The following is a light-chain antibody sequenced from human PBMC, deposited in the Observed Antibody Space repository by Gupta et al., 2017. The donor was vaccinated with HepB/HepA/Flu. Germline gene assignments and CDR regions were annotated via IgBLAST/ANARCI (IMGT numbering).Light chain of an antibody. J-gene: IGKJ2*01. CDR2: GAS. CDR3: QQYYSSPPT. Sequence: DIVMTQSPDSLAVSLVERATINFKSSQSVLFSSNDKNYFAWYQQKPGQPPKLLIYGASTRESGGPDRFSASGSGTDFTLTISILQAEDVAIYHCQQYYSSPPTFGQGTKLEIK. V-gene: IGKV4-1*01. CDR1: QSVLFSSNDKNY.